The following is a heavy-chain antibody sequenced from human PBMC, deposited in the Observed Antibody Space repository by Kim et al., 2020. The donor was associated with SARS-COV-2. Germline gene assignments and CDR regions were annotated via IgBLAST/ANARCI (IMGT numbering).Heavy chain of an antibody. CDR1: EFTFDDYS. Sequence: GGSLRLSCTASEFTFDDYSISWVRQAPGKGLEWVGFIRSRTYGGTTQYAASVKGRFTISRDDSRSVAYLQMYSLEIEDTAMYFCSRGIPCDYWGQGTLVSVSS. CDR2: IRSRTYGGTT. J-gene: IGHJ4*02. CDR3: SRGIPCDY. V-gene: IGHV3-49*04.